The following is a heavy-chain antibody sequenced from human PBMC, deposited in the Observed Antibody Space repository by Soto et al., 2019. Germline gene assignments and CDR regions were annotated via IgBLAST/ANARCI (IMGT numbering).Heavy chain of an antibody. CDR3: AWHVGSYWYFAL. J-gene: IGHJ2*01. Sequence: EVQLVESGGGLVQPGGSLRLSCTASGFAVTSSYMGWVRRAPGKGLEWVSSIYSGRDTYYADSVRGRFTSTTDNSMDTLYLPMNSLRVDDTAMYYCAWHVGSYWYFALWGRGTLVTVSS. V-gene: IGHV3-66*04. D-gene: IGHD1-26*01. CDR2: IYSGRDT. CDR1: GFAVTSSY.